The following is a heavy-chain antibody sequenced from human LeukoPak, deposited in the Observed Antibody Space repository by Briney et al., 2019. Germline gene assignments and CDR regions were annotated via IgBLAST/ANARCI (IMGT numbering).Heavy chain of an antibody. D-gene: IGHD6-19*01. J-gene: IGHJ4*02. CDR3: ASRGSSGWYKGGFDY. V-gene: IGHV3-66*01. CDR2: IYSGGSA. Sequence: GGSLRLSCTISGFTVSSNYMSWVRQAPGKGLEWVSVIYSGGSAYYADSMKGRFTISRDSSKNTLYLQMNSLRAEDTAVYYCASRGSSGWYKGGFDYWGQGSLVTVSS. CDR1: GFTVSSNY.